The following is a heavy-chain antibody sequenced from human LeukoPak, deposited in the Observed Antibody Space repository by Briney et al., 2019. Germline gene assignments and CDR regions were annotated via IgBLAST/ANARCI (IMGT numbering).Heavy chain of an antibody. V-gene: IGHV3-30-3*01. CDR2: ISYDGSSK. J-gene: IGHJ4*02. CDR3: ASLEGIAAAIDY. D-gene: IGHD6-13*01. CDR1: GFTFSSYT. Sequence: PGGSLRLSCAASGFTFSSYTMHWVRQAPGKGLEWVAVISYDGSSKYYADSVKGRFTISRDNSKNTLYLQMNSLRAEDTAVYYCASLEGIAAAIDYWGQGTLVTVSS.